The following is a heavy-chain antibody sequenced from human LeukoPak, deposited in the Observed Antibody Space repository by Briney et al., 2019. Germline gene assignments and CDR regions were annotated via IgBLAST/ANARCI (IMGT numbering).Heavy chain of an antibody. CDR3: ARRRNFWSPFYLY. V-gene: IGHV4-34*01. CDR1: GGSFSNYY. J-gene: IGHJ4*02. Sequence: AETLSLTGAVYGGSFSNYYWGWIRQPPGKGLDWIGEIDHTGSTNYNPSLRSRVTISIDTYKPQFSLKLTSVSHADTAVYYCARRRNFWSPFYLYWGQGTLVTVSS. CDR2: IDHTGST. D-gene: IGHD3-3*01.